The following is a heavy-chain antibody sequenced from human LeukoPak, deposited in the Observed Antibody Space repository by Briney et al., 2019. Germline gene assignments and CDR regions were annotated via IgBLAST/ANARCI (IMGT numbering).Heavy chain of an antibody. CDR1: GFTFSSYG. CDR2: IWYDGSNK. V-gene: IGHV3-33*01. D-gene: IGHD3-9*01. J-gene: IGHJ4*02. Sequence: GGSLRLSCAASGFTFSSYGMHWVRQAPGKGLEGVAVIWYDGSNKYYADSVKGRFTISRDNSKNTLYLQMNSLRAEDTAVYYCARDFDILTGSDDDYFDYWGQGTLVTVSS. CDR3: ARDFDILTGSDDDYFDY.